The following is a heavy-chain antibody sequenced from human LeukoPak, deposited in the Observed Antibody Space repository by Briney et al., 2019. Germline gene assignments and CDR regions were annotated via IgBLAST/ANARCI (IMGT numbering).Heavy chain of an antibody. CDR2: IYSGGST. J-gene: IGHJ4*02. CDR3: ARAGQVGATIGHYDY. Sequence: GGSLRLSCAASGFTVSSNYMSWVRQAPGKGLEWVSVIYSGGSTYYADSVKGRFTISRDNSKNTLYLQMNSLRAEDTAVYYCARAGQVGATIGHYDYWGQGTLVTVSS. D-gene: IGHD1-26*01. V-gene: IGHV3-66*01. CDR1: GFTVSSNY.